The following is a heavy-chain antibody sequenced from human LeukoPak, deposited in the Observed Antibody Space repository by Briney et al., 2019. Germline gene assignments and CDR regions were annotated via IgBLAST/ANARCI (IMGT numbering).Heavy chain of an antibody. CDR2: IYTSGST. V-gene: IGHV4-4*07. Sequence: SETLSLTCTVSGGSISSYYWIWIRQPAGKGLEWIGRIYTSGSTNYNPSLKGRVTTSVDTSKNQFSLKLSSVTAADTAVYYCARDGEIYYYGMDVWGQGTTVTGSS. CDR3: ARDGEIYYYGMDV. J-gene: IGHJ6*02. D-gene: IGHD3-10*01. CDR1: GGSISSYY.